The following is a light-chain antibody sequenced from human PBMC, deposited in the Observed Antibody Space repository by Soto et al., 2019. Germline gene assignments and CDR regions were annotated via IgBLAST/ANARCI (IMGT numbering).Light chain of an antibody. CDR1: TNDIGDYKY. CDR3: SSFVGGNSPWV. V-gene: IGLV2-8*01. J-gene: IGLJ3*02. CDR2: EVT. Sequence: QSALTQPPSASGSPGQSVTISCTGTTNDIGDYKYVSWYQQHPGKAPKLMIYEVTKRPSGVPDRFSGSKSANTASLTVSGLQTEDEADYYCSSFVGGNSPWVFGGGTKLTVL.